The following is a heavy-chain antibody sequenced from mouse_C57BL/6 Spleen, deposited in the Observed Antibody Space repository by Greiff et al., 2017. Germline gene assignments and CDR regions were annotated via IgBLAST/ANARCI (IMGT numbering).Heavy chain of an antibody. D-gene: IGHD2-4*01. CDR2: ISSGGSYT. J-gene: IGHJ2*01. V-gene: IGHV5-6*01. CDR1: GFTFSSYG. Sequence: DVHLVESGGDLVKPGGSLKLSCAASGFTFSSYGMSWVRQTPDKRLEWVATISSGGSYTYYPDSVKGRFTISRDNAKNTLYLQMSSLKSEDTAMYYCARPLYDYGFDYWGQGTTLTVSS. CDR3: ARPLYDYGFDY.